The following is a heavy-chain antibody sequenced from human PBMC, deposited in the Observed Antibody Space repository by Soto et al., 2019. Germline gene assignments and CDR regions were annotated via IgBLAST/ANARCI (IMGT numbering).Heavy chain of an antibody. V-gene: IGHV5-10-1*01. J-gene: IGHJ3*02. CDR1: GYSFTSYW. CDR2: IDPSDSYT. Sequence: GESLKISCKGSGYSFTSYWISWVRQMPGKGLEWMGRIDPSDSYTNYSPSSQGHVTISADKSISTAYLQWSSLKASDTAMYYCARPLYYYDSSGYSSRGAFDIWGQGTMVTVSS. CDR3: ARPLYYYDSSGYSSRGAFDI. D-gene: IGHD3-22*01.